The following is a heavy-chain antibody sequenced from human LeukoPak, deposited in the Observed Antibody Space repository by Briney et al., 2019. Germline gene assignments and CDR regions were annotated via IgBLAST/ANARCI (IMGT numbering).Heavy chain of an antibody. Sequence: PGGSLRLSCAASGFTFGSYWMSWVRQAPGKGLEWVANIKPDGSEKHHVDSVKGRFTISRGNAKTSPYLQMNSLRAEDTAVYYCARDDGLDAFDIWGRGTLVTVSS. J-gene: IGHJ3*02. CDR2: IKPDGSEK. CDR1: GFTFGSYW. D-gene: IGHD5-24*01. V-gene: IGHV3-7*01. CDR3: ARDDGLDAFDI.